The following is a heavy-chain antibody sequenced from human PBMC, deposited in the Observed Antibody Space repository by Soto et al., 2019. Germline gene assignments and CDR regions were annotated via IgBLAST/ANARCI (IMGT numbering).Heavy chain of an antibody. CDR1: GYSISSGYY. CDR3: ARVGAVAGTVWFAA. D-gene: IGHD6-19*01. V-gene: IGHV4-38-2*01. CDR2: IYHSGSN. J-gene: IGHJ5*02. Sequence: SETLSLTCAVSGYSISSGYYWGWIRQPPVKGLELIGSIYHSGSNYYNPSLKSRVTISVDTSKNQFSLKLSSVTAADTAVYYCARVGAVAGTVWFAAWGQGTIVTVSS.